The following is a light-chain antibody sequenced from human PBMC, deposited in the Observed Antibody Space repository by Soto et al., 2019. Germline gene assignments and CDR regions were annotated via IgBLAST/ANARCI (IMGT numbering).Light chain of an antibody. Sequence: QSVLTQPPSASGSLGQSVTISCSGTSKDVGRDNYVSWYQQHAGQTPKVIIYDVFQRPSGVPERFSGSKSGTTAYLTVSNLQSEDEAEYFCSSYGGRNNFVVFGGGTKLTVL. CDR1: SKDVGRDNY. V-gene: IGLV2-8*01. CDR2: DVF. CDR3: SSYGGRNNFVV. J-gene: IGLJ2*01.